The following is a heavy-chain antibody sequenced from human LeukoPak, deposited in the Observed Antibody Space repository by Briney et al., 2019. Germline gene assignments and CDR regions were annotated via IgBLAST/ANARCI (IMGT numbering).Heavy chain of an antibody. CDR2: IYWNDDK. CDR1: GFSLSTAGAG. V-gene: IGHV2-5*01. Sequence: SGPTLSKPTPPLTLTCTFSGFSLSTAGAGGGWFRQPPGKALEWLALIYWNDDKPYSPSLKSRLTITKDTSKIQVVLTMTNMDPVDTATYYCAHSTYQPLLYDWGQGTLVTVSS. CDR3: AHSTYQPLLYD. D-gene: IGHD2-2*02. J-gene: IGHJ4*02.